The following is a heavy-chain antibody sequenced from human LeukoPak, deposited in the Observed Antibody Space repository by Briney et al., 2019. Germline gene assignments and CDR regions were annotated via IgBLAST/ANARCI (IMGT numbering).Heavy chain of an antibody. CDR3: ARDLQDIAAAGTSWFDP. Sequence: SETLSLTCAVYGGSFSGYYWSWIRQPPGKGLEWIGEINHSGSTNYNPSLKSRVTISVDTSKNQFSLKLSSVTAADTAVYYCARDLQDIAAAGTSWFDPWGQGTLVTVSS. D-gene: IGHD6-13*01. CDR2: INHSGST. V-gene: IGHV4-34*01. J-gene: IGHJ5*02. CDR1: GGSFSGYY.